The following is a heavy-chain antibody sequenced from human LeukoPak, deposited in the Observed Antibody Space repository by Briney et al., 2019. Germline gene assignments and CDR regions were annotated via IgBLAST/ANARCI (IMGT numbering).Heavy chain of an antibody. V-gene: IGHV3-9*01. Sequence: GGSLRLSCAASGFTFDDYAMHWVRQTPGKGLEWVSGISWNSGSIGYADSVRGRFTISRDNAKNSLYLQMNSLRAEDTALYYCAKDSALNYYGSGSYYNNWGQGTLVTVSS. D-gene: IGHD3-10*01. J-gene: IGHJ4*02. CDR1: GFTFDDYA. CDR3: AKDSALNYYGSGSYYNN. CDR2: ISWNSGSI.